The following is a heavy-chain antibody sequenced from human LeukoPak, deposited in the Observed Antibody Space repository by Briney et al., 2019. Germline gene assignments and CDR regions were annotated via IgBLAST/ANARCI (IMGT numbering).Heavy chain of an antibody. CDR3: ARGHTPSYYYDSSGYYYVN. J-gene: IGHJ4*02. Sequence: ASVKVSCKASGYTFTSYYMHWVRQAPGQGLEWMGIISPSGGSTSYAQKFQGRVTMTRDTSTSTVYMELSSLRSEDTAVYYCARGHTPSYYYDSSGYYYVNWGQGTLVTVSS. CDR1: GYTFTSYY. V-gene: IGHV1-46*01. CDR2: ISPSGGST. D-gene: IGHD3-22*01.